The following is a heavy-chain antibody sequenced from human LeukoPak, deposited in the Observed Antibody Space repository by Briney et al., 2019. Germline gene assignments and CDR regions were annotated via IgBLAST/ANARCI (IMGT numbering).Heavy chain of an antibody. CDR2: INPNGGGT. CDR1: GYTFTAYS. Sequence: ASVKVSCKASGYTFTAYSMHWVRQAPGQGLEWMGWINPNGGGTNYAQKFQGRVTMTRDTSIATAYMELSRLTSDDTAVYYCAPGTVTYDHWGQGTPVTVSS. J-gene: IGHJ4*02. D-gene: IGHD4-17*01. V-gene: IGHV1-2*02. CDR3: APGTVTYDH.